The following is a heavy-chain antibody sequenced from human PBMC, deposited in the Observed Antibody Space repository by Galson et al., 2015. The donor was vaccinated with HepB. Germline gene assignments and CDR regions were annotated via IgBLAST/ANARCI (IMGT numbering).Heavy chain of an antibody. CDR2: IWFDGSNK. CDR1: GFTFSSYG. CDR3: VRGSTVTYYFDY. Sequence: SLRLSCAASGFTFSSYGMHWVRQAPGKGLEWVAVIWFDGSNKYYTDSVKGRFTISRDNSKNTLYLQMNSLRAEDAAIYYCVRGSTVTYYFDYWGQGTLVTVSS. V-gene: IGHV3-33*08. J-gene: IGHJ4*02. D-gene: IGHD4-17*01.